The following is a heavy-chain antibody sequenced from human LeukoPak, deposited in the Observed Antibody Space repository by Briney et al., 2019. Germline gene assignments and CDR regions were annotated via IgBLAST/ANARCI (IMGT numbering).Heavy chain of an antibody. CDR1: GGSISSLY. CDR3: ARHRAYSSSSPFDY. V-gene: IGHV4-59*08. D-gene: IGHD6-6*01. CDR2: IYYTGST. J-gene: IGHJ4*02. Sequence: SETLSLTCSVSGGSISSLYWSWIRQPPGKGLEWIGYIYYTGSTNYNPSLKSRVTMFVDMSKNQFSLRLSSVTAADTAVYYCARHRAYSSSSPFDYWGQGALVTVS.